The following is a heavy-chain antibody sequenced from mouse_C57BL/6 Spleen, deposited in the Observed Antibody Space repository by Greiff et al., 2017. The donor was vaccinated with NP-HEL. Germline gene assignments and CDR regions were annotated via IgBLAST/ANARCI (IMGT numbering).Heavy chain of an antibody. Sequence: EVMLVESGEGLVKPGGSLKLSCAASGFTFSSYAMSWVRQTPEKRLEWVAYISSGGDYIYYADTVKGRFTISRDNARNTLYLQMSSLKSEDTAMYYCTRYGNYFYAMDYWGQGTSVTVSS. CDR1: GFTFSSYA. V-gene: IGHV5-9-1*02. D-gene: IGHD2-1*01. CDR2: ISSGGDYI. J-gene: IGHJ4*01. CDR3: TRYGNYFYAMDY.